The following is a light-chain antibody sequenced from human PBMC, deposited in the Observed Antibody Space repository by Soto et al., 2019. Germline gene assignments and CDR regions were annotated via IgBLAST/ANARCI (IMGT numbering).Light chain of an antibody. CDR2: WAS. V-gene: IGKV4-1*01. Sequence: DIVMTQSPDSLAVSLGERATIKCKSSQSVLYSSNNKNYLAWYQQKPGQPPKLLIYWASTRESGVPDRFSGSGSGTDFTLTISSLQAEDVAVYYCQQYYSTPQPFGQGTKVDIK. CDR3: QQYYSTPQP. J-gene: IGKJ1*01. CDR1: QSVLYSSNNKNY.